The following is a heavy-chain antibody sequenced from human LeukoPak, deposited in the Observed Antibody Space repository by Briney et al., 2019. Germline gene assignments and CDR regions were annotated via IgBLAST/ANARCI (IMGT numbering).Heavy chain of an antibody. CDR3: AKRGVVIRVILVGFHKEAYYFDS. V-gene: IGHV3-23*01. CDR2: ISGDAGVT. Sequence: PGGSLRLSCAASGFTFGDYAMHWVRHAPGKGLEWVSAISGDAGVTYYAASVKGRFTISRDNSKNAVYLQMNSLRAEDTAVYFCAKRGVVIRVILVGFHKEAYYFDSWGQGALVTVSS. J-gene: IGHJ4*02. CDR1: GFTFGDYA. D-gene: IGHD3-22*01.